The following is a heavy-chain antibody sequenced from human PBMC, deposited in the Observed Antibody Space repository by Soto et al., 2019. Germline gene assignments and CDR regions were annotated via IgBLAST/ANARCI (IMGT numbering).Heavy chain of an antibody. CDR1: GFTFSDYY. D-gene: IGHD1-26*01. CDR2: ISSSSSYT. V-gene: IGHV3-11*06. J-gene: IGHJ2*01. CDR3: ASGSTHWYFDL. Sequence: GGSLRLSCAASGFTFSDYYMSWIRQAPGKGLEWVSYISSSSSYTNYADSVKGRFTISRDNAKNSLYLQMNSLRAEDTAVYYCASGSTHWYFDLWGRGTLVTVSS.